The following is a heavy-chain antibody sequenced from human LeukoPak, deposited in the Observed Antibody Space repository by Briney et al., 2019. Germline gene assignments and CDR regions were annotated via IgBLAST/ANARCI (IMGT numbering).Heavy chain of an antibody. J-gene: IGHJ3*02. CDR3: ASLGAYDGAFDI. Sequence: ASVKVSCTASGYSFSDFYIHWLRQAPGQGLEWLGWINPNSGGTNFAQYFQGRVTMTRDTSTSTVYMELSSLRSDDTAVYYCASLGAYDGAFDIWGQGTMVTVSS. V-gene: IGHV1-2*02. CDR1: GYSFSDFY. D-gene: IGHD5-12*01. CDR2: INPNSGGT.